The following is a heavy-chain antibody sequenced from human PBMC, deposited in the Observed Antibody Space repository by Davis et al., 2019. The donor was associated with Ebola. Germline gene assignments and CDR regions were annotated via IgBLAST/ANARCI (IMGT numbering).Heavy chain of an antibody. CDR2: IYYSGST. D-gene: IGHD6-19*01. J-gene: IGHJ6*02. V-gene: IGHV4-59*01. Sequence: ESLKISCAASGFTFDDYAMHWIRQPPGKGLEWIGYIYYSGSTNYNPSLKSRVTISVDTSKNQFSLKLSSVTAADTAVYYCARRDGSSGWYNYYGMDVWGQGTTVTVSS. CDR1: GFTFDDYA. CDR3: ARRDGSSGWYNYYGMDV.